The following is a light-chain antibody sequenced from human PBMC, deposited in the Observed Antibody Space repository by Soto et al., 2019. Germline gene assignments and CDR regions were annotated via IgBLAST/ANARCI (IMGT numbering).Light chain of an antibody. CDR2: YVS. Sequence: QSALTQPRSVSGSPGQSVTISCTGTSSDVGGYNYVSWYQQHPGKAPKLMIYYVSKRPSGVPDRFSGPKSGNTASLTISGLQAEDEADYYCCSYAGSYTHVFGTGTKLTVL. J-gene: IGLJ1*01. CDR3: CSYAGSYTHV. CDR1: SSDVGGYNY. V-gene: IGLV2-11*01.